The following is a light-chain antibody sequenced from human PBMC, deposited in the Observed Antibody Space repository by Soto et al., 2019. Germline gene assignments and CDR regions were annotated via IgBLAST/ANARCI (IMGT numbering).Light chain of an antibody. J-gene: IGKJ1*01. CDR2: EAS. CDR3: QQYGSLSWT. V-gene: IGKV3-11*01. Sequence: EIVLTQSPATLSLSPWERATLSCRASQSVSSYLAWYQQKPGQAPRLLIYEASNRATGIPARFSGSGSGTEFTLAISRLEPEDFAVYYCQQYGSLSWTFGQGTKVDIK. CDR1: QSVSSY.